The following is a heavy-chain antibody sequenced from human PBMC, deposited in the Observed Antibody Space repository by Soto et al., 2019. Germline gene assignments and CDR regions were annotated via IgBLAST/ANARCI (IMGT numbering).Heavy chain of an antibody. Sequence: SVKVSCKASGGTFSSYAISWVRQAPGQGLEWMGGIIPIFGTANYAQKFQGRVTITADESTSTAYMELSSLRSEDTAVYYCARASYSIVLVPAAIGSLYYWGQGTLVTVSS. CDR2: IIPIFGTA. D-gene: IGHD2-2*02. V-gene: IGHV1-69*13. J-gene: IGHJ4*02. CDR3: ARASYSIVLVPAAIGSLYY. CDR1: GGTFSSYA.